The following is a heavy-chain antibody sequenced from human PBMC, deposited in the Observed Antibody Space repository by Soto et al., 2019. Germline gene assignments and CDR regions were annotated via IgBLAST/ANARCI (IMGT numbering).Heavy chain of an antibody. Sequence: PSETLSLTCTVSGGSISTYYWNWIRQPPGKGLEWIGDIYYSGSTYYNPSLKSRVTISVDTSKNQFSLKLSSVTAAATAVYYCESNSDGYTFYDYWGQGTLVTVSS. CDR2: IYYSGST. J-gene: IGHJ4*02. D-gene: IGHD5-18*01. CDR3: ESNSDGYTFYDY. CDR1: GGSISTYY. V-gene: IGHV4-59*08.